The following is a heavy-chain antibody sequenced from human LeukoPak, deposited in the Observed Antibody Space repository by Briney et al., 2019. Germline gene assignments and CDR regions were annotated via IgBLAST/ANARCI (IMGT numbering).Heavy chain of an antibody. J-gene: IGHJ4*02. D-gene: IGHD3-9*01. V-gene: IGHV3-23*01. CDR2: ISGSGGST. Sequence: GSLRLSCAASGFTFSSYAMSWVRQAPGKGLEGVSAISGSGGSTYYAVSVKGRFAISRDNSKNTLYLQMNSLRAEDTAVYYCAKDRPHYNYDILTGYLYYFDYWGQGTLVTVSS. CDR1: GFTFSSYA. CDR3: AKDRPHYNYDILTGYLYYFDY.